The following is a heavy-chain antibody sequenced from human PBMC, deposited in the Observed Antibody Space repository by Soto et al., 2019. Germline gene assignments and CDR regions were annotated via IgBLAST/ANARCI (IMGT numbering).Heavy chain of an antibody. CDR1: GGSISSGDYY. Sequence: QVQLQESGPGLVKPSQTLSLTCTVSGGSISSGDYYWSWIRQPPGKGLEWIGYIYYSGSTYYNPSLKGRFTITGDTSKNQFPRKLSSVTAADTAVYYCPSRGTTTYCSGGSCYARGFDYWGQGTLVTVSS. CDR3: PSRGTTTYCSGGSCYARGFDY. J-gene: IGHJ4*02. D-gene: IGHD2-15*01. V-gene: IGHV4-30-4*01. CDR2: IYYSGST.